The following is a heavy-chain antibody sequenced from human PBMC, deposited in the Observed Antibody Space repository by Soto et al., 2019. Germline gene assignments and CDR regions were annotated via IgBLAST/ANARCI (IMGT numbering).Heavy chain of an antibody. CDR1: GGSFSGYY. D-gene: IGHD3-16*01. CDR2: INHSGST. Sequence: SETLSLTCAVYGGSFSGYYWSWIRQPPGKGLEWIGEINHSGSTNYNPSLKSRVTISVDTSKNQFSLKLSSVTAADTAVYYCARVSRAPPYVWGSYHINYGMDVWGQGTTVTVSS. CDR3: ARVSRAPPYVWGSYHINYGMDV. J-gene: IGHJ6*02. V-gene: IGHV4-34*01.